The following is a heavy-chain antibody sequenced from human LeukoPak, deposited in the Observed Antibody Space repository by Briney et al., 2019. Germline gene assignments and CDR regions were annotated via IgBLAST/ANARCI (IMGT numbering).Heavy chain of an antibody. J-gene: IGHJ4*02. D-gene: IGHD6-19*01. CDR3: ARTRIAVAGALGY. CDR2: IYHSGST. V-gene: IGHV4-30-2*01. Sequence: SQTLSLTCAVSGGSISSGGYSWSWIRQPPGKGLEWIGYIYHSGSTYYNPSLKSRVTISVDTSKNQFSLKLSSVTAADTAVYYCARTRIAVAGALGYWGQGTLVTVSS. CDR1: GGSISSGGYS.